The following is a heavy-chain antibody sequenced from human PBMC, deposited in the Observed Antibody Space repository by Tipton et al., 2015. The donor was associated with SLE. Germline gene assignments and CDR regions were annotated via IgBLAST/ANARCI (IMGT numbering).Heavy chain of an antibody. CDR3: ARLPREWEVNALYYYFYYVDV. Sequence: TLSLTCTVSGGSITNYYWGWVRQPAGKGLEWIGRICCGGSTKYNPSLDSRVSLSVDASKDQFSLKLSSVTAADTAVYYCARLPREWEVNALYYYFYYVDVWGKGTPVTVSS. CDR1: GGSITNYY. CDR2: ICCGGST. D-gene: IGHD1-26*01. V-gene: IGHV4-4*07. J-gene: IGHJ6*03.